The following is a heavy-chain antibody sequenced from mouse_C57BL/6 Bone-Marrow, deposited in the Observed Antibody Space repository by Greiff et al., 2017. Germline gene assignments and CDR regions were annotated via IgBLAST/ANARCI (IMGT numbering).Heavy chain of an antibody. V-gene: IGHV3-6*01. CDR2: ISYDGSN. Sequence: EVQLVESGPGLVKPSQSLSLTCSVTGYSITSGYYWNWIRQFPGNKLEWMGYISYDGSNNYNPSLKNRISITRDTSKNQFFLKLNSVTTEDTATXYCARSTNWDVYYAMDYWGQGTSVTVSS. CDR3: ARSTNWDVYYAMDY. D-gene: IGHD4-1*01. CDR1: GYSITSGYY. J-gene: IGHJ4*01.